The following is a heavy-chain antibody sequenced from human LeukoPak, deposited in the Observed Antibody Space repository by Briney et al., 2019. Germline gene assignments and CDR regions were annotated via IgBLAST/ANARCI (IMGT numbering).Heavy chain of an antibody. Sequence: ASVKVSCKVPGYTLTELSMHWVRQAPGKGLEWMGGFDPEDGETIYAQKFQGRVTMTEDTSTDTAYMELSSLRSEDTAVYYCATWAPLRIVVVPAAIGDNWFDPWGQGTLVTVSS. CDR3: ATWAPLRIVVVPAAIGDNWFDP. CDR1: GYTLTELS. D-gene: IGHD2-2*02. V-gene: IGHV1-24*01. CDR2: FDPEDGET. J-gene: IGHJ5*02.